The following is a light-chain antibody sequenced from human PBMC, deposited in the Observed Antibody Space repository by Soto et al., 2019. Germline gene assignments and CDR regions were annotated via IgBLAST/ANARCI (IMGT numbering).Light chain of an antibody. CDR1: QSISSW. Sequence: DIQVTQSPSTLSASVGDRVTITCRASQSISSWLAWYQQKPGKAPKLLIFDASRLETGVPSRFSGSGSGTEFTRTISILEPDDFASYFCQQYDGYSGYTFGQGTKLEIK. CDR3: QQYDGYSGYT. CDR2: DAS. V-gene: IGKV1-5*01. J-gene: IGKJ2*01.